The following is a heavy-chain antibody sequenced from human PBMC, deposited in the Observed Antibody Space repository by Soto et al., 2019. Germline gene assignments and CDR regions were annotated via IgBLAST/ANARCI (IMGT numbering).Heavy chain of an antibody. J-gene: IGHJ4*02. CDR2: IYYSGST. V-gene: IGHV4-31*03. CDR3: ARDGAAAAGTIF. CDR1: GGSISSGGYY. Sequence: PSETLSLTCTVSGGSISSGGYYWSWIRQHPGKGLEWIGYIYYSGSTYYNPSLKSRVTISVDTSKNQFPLKLSAVTTADTAVYYCARDGAAAAGTIFWGQGTLVTVSS. D-gene: IGHD6-13*01.